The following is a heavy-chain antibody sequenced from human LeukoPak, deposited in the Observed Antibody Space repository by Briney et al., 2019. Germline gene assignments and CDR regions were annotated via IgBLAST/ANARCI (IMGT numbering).Heavy chain of an antibody. CDR1: GFTFSSYV. Sequence: GGSLRLSCAASGFTFSSYVMHWVRQAPGKGLEWVAVISYDGNNKYYADSVKGRFTISRDNPKNTLYLQMNSLRAEDTAVYYCARARSSYGYGDAFDIWGQGTMVTVSS. V-gene: IGHV3-30*04. CDR2: ISYDGNNK. J-gene: IGHJ3*02. D-gene: IGHD5-18*01. CDR3: ARARSSYGYGDAFDI.